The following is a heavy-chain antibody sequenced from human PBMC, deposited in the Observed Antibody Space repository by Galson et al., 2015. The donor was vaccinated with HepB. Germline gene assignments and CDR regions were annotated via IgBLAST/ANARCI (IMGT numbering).Heavy chain of an antibody. CDR3: ARGGTGDDWFDP. Sequence: SVKVSCKASGYISTTYDINWVRQAPGHGLEWMGWMNPNNGNTGYAQKFQGRITMTRNTSLSTAYMELSRLRSDDTAVYYCARGGTGDDWFDPWGQGTLVTVSS. D-gene: IGHD7-27*01. CDR2: MNPNNGNT. J-gene: IGHJ5*02. CDR1: GYISTTYD. V-gene: IGHV1-8*01.